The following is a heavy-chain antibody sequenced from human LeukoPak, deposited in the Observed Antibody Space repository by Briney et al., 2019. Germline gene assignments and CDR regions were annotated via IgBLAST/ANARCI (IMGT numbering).Heavy chain of an antibody. CDR3: ATTPYKTLFSSSWYGEFLDY. D-gene: IGHD6-13*01. CDR2: ISDDGSNK. CDR1: GFTFSGYN. J-gene: IGHJ4*02. Sequence: GGSLRLSCAASGFTFSGYNMDWVRQAPGKGLEWVAVISDDGSNKYYADSVKGRFTISRDNSKNTLYLQMNSLRVEDTAVYYCATTPYKTLFSSSWYGEFLDYWGQGTLVTVSS. V-gene: IGHV3-30*14.